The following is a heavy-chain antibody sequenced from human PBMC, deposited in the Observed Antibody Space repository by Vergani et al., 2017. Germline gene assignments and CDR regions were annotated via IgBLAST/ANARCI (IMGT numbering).Heavy chain of an antibody. CDR2: IYYSGST. Sequence: QLQLQESGPGLVKPSETLSLTCTVSGGSISSGGYYWSWIRQHPGKGLEWIGYIYYSGSTYYNPSLKSRVTISVDTSKNQFSLKLSSVTAADTAVYYCARRSRIAADWAFDIWGQGTMVTVSS. D-gene: IGHD6-25*01. CDR1: GGSISSGGYY. J-gene: IGHJ3*02. V-gene: IGHV4-31*03. CDR3: ARRSRIAADWAFDI.